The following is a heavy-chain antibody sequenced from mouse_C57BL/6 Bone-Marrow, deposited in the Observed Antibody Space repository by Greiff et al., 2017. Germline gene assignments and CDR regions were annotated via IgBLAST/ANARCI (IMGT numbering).Heavy chain of an antibody. V-gene: IGHV5-17*01. CDR1: GFTFSDYG. Sequence: EVQRVESGGGLVKPGGSLKLSCAASGFTFSDYGMHWVRQAPEKGLESVAYISSGSSTIYYADTVKGRLTISRAYAKNPLFLPMTSLRSVATAMYYCARDYYGSSSSLGYGGQGSTPTASS. J-gene: IGHJ2*01. CDR3: ARDYYGSSSSLGY. D-gene: IGHD1-1*01. CDR2: ISSGSSTI.